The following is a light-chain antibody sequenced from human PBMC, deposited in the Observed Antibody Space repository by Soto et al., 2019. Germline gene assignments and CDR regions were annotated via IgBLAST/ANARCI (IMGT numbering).Light chain of an antibody. CDR2: GAS. CDR1: QSVSSSY. V-gene: IGKV3-20*01. J-gene: IGKJ2*01. Sequence: EIVLTQSPGTLSLSPGERATLSCRASQSVSSSYLAWYQQKPGQAPRLLIYGASSRATGIPDRFSGSGSGTDFTLTISRLEPEDFALYYCQQDGSSPGTFGQGTKLEIK. CDR3: QQDGSSPGT.